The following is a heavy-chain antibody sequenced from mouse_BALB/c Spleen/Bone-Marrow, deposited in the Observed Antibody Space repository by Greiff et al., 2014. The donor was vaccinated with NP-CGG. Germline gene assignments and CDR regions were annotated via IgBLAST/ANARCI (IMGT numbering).Heavy chain of an antibody. D-gene: IGHD1-1*01. V-gene: IGHV1-69*02. J-gene: IGHJ2*02. CDR1: GYTFTNYW. CDR2: IEPSDNYT. CDR3: ARGRTTVVSDY. Sequence: VQLQQSGAEVVKPGASVKVSCKASGYTFTNYWMQWVKQRPGQGLEWIGEIEPSDNYTNYNQDFKSKATLTVDKSSSTAYMQLSSLTSEDSAVYYCARGRTTVVSDYWGQGTSLTVSS.